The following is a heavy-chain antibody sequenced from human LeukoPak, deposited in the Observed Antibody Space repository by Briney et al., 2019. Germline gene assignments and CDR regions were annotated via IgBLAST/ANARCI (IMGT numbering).Heavy chain of an antibody. CDR1: GFTFDDYA. CDR3: ARDGTTTRYNWFDP. D-gene: IGHD4-4*01. Sequence: PGGSLRLSCAASGFTFDDYAMHWVRQAPGKGLEWVSGIIRSHDDTYYADSVRGRFTPSRDKSKNTIYLQMNSLRAEDTAIYYCARDGTTTRYNWFDPWGQGTLVTVSS. J-gene: IGHJ5*02. CDR2: IIRSHDDT. V-gene: IGHV3-23*01.